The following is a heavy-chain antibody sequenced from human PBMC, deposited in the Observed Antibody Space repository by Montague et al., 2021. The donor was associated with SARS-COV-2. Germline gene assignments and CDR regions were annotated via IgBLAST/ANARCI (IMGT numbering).Heavy chain of an antibody. CDR3: ARAKTSTDMGSQYGRGYYAMDV. CDR1: SGSISNYY. CDR2: ISGSGLT. Sequence: SETLSLTCTVSSGSISNYYWSWIRQSPGKGLEWIGYISGSGLTTDNPSLRSRVTISVGASGNQFFLGLLSVTAADTAVYYCARAKTSTDMGSQYGRGYYAMDVWGRGTAVIVSS. D-gene: IGHD3-10*01. V-gene: IGHV4-59*01. J-gene: IGHJ6*02.